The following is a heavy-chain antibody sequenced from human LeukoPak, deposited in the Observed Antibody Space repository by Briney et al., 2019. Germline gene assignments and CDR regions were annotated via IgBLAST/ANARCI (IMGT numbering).Heavy chain of an antibody. V-gene: IGHV3-53*01. CDR2: IYSGGST. CDR3: AREVGSGSYLAHAFDI. Sequence: GGSLRLSCAASGFTFSSYGMHWVRQAPGKGLEWVSLIYSGGSTYYADSVKGRFTISRDNSKNTLYLQMNSLRAEDTAVYYCAREVGSGSYLAHAFDIWGQGTTVTVSS. CDR1: GFTFSSYG. D-gene: IGHD1-26*01. J-gene: IGHJ3*02.